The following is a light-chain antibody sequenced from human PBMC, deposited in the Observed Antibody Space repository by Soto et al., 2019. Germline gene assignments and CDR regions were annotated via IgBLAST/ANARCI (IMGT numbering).Light chain of an antibody. CDR3: QQYGNSPAT. CDR1: QSVRSTS. CDR2: AAS. Sequence: EIVLTQSPGTLSLSPGESATLSCRASQSVRSTSLAWYQQIPGLAPRLLIYAASSRATGIPDRFSGSGSGTDFTLTISSLEPEDFAMYYCQQYGNSPATFGQGTKVEIK. V-gene: IGKV3-20*01. J-gene: IGKJ1*01.